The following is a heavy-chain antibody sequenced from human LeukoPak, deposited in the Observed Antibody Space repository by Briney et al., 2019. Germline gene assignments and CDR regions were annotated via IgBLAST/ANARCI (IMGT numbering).Heavy chain of an antibody. CDR1: GFTFSSYW. CDR3: ARDGNRGYYDILTGYLDY. V-gene: IGHV3-7*01. CDR2: IKQDGSEK. Sequence: GGSLRLSCAASGFTFSSYWMSWVRQAQGKGLEWVANIKQDGSEKYYVDSVKGRFTISRDNAKNSLYLQMNSLRAEDTAVYYCARDGNRGYYDILTGYLDYWGQGTLVTVSS. J-gene: IGHJ4*02. D-gene: IGHD3-9*01.